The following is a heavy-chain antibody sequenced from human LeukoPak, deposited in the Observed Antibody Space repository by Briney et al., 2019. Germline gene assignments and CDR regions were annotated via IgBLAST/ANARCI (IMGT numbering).Heavy chain of an antibody. J-gene: IGHJ4*02. CDR1: GFTFADYG. D-gene: IGHD3/OR15-3a*01. Sequence: RTGGSLRLSCLASGFTFADYGLGWVRQAPGMGLEWVAFTRSKLYGGAPEYDASVRGRFSVSREDSTSIAYLQMNSLKTEDTAEYYCARGRTVTGAKYYFDYWSQGTLVTASS. V-gene: IGHV3-49*04. CDR3: ARGRTVTGAKYYFDY. CDR2: TRSKLYGGAP.